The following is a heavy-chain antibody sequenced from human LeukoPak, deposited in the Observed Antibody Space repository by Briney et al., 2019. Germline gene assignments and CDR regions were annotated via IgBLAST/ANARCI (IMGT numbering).Heavy chain of an antibody. CDR1: GYTFTGYY. CDR2: INPNSGGT. CDR3: AKEPNHSSGYWDH. Sequence: ASVKVSCKASGYTFTGYYMHWVRQAPGQGLEWMGWINPNSGGTNYAQKFQGRVTMTRDTSISTAYMELSRLRSDDTAVYYCAKEPNHSSGYWDHWGQGTLVTVSS. D-gene: IGHD3-22*01. V-gene: IGHV1-2*02. J-gene: IGHJ4*02.